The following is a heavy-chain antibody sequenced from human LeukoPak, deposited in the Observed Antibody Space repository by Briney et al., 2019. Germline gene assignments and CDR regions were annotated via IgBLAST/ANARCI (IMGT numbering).Heavy chain of an antibody. V-gene: IGHV4-39*07. CDR1: GGSISSSSYY. D-gene: IGHD6-19*01. CDR3: VERGVGVAGHDAFDI. J-gene: IGHJ3*02. CDR2: IYYSGST. Sequence: PSETLSLTCTVSGGSISSSSYYWGWIRQPPGKGLEWIGSIYYSGSTYYNPSLKSRVTISVDTSKNQFSLKLSSVTAADTAVYYCVERGVGVAGHDAFDIWGQGTMVTVSS.